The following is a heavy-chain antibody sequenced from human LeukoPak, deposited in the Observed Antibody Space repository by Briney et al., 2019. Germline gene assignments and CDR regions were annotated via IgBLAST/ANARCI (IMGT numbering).Heavy chain of an antibody. CDR1: RFTFSSYS. V-gene: IGHV3-21*01. Sequence: GGSLRLSCAASRFTFSSYSMNWVRQAPGKGLEWVSSISSSGNSIYYADSVKGRFTISRDNAKNSLYLQMNNLRAEDTAVYYCARDSIQQQLVLEDRGYPYYFEHWGQGTLVTVSS. CDR3: ARDSIQQQLVLEDRGYPYYFEH. J-gene: IGHJ4*02. CDR2: ISSSGNSI. D-gene: IGHD6-13*01.